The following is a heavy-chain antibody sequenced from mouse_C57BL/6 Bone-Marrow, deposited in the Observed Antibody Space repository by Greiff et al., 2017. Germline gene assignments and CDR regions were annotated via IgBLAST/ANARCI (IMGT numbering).Heavy chain of an antibody. V-gene: IGHV1-82*01. J-gene: IGHJ2*01. CDR3: ASSGSSFYFDY. Sequence: QVQLQQSGPELVKPGASVKISCKASGYAFSSSWMNWVKQRPGKGLEWIGRIYPGDGDTNYNGKFKGKATLTVDKSSSTAYMQLSSLTSEDSAVYFCASSGSSFYFDYWGQGTTLTVSS. CDR2: IYPGDGDT. D-gene: IGHD1-1*01. CDR1: GYAFSSSW.